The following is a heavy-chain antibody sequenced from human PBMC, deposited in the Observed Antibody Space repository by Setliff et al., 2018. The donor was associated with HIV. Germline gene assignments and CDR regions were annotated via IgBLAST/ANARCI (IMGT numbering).Heavy chain of an antibody. V-gene: IGHV3-23*01. CDR3: AKARGITMVRGVIIPGY. Sequence: GGSLRLSCVASGFPFSSYAMSWVRQAPGKGLEWVSAISGSGGSTYYADSVKGRFTISRDNSKNTLYLQMNSLRAEDTAVYYCAKARGITMVRGVIIPGYWGQGTLVTVSS. CDR2: ISGSGGST. D-gene: IGHD3-10*01. J-gene: IGHJ4*02. CDR1: GFPFSSYA.